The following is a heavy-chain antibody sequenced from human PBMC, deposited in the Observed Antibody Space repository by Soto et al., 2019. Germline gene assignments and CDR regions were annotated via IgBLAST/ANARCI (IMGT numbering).Heavy chain of an antibody. CDR2: MSYDGNNQ. D-gene: IGHD3-16*02. CDR3: AKALGELSPESFDY. J-gene: IGHJ4*02. V-gene: IGHV3-30*18. CDR1: GFTFSSYA. Sequence: QVQLVESGGGVVQPGRSLRLSCAASGFTFSSYAMHWVRQAPGKGLEWVAIMSYDGNNQYYADSVNGRFTISRDKFKNTLHLQMNSLRAEDTAVYYCAKALGELSPESFDYWGQGILVTVSS.